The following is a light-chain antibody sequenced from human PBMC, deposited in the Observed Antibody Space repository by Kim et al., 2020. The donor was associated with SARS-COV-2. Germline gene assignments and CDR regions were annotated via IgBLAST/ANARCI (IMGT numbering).Light chain of an antibody. V-gene: IGKV1-39*01. J-gene: IGKJ1*01. CDR3: QQTYSIPT. CDR1: QTVGSH. Sequence: DVQMTQSPLSLSASVGDTVTITCRASQTVGSHLNWFQQKPGKVPKLLIFGASNLQRGAPSRFSGSGSWTDFTLTISSLQPEDFVTYYCQQTYSIPTFGPGTKVDIK. CDR2: GAS.